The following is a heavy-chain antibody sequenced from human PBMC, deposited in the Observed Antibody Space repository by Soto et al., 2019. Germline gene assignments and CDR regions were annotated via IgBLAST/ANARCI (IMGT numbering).Heavy chain of an antibody. J-gene: IGHJ4*02. CDR2: INIVGGAT. CDR1: GFTFSSFA. CDR3: AKNYYFDC. V-gene: IGHV3-23*01. Sequence: PGGSLRLSCTASGFTFSSFAMSWVRQAPGKGLEWVSSINIVGGATNFADSVKGRFTISRDDSKNTLYLQMNSLRAEDTAVYYCAKNYYFDCWGQGTRVTVSS.